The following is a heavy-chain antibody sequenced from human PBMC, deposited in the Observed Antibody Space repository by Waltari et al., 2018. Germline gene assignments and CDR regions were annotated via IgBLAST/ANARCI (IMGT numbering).Heavy chain of an antibody. CDR3: ARVLIAAAGEYFDY. CDR2: IYSGGST. V-gene: IGHV3-66*02. J-gene: IGHJ4*02. D-gene: IGHD6-13*01. Sequence: EVQLVESGGGLVQPGGSLRLSCAASGFTVSSTYMRWVRQAPGKGLEWVSVIYSGGSTYYADSVKGRFTISRDNSKNTLYLQMNSLRAEDTAVYYCARVLIAAAGEYFDYWGQGTLVTVSS. CDR1: GFTVSSTY.